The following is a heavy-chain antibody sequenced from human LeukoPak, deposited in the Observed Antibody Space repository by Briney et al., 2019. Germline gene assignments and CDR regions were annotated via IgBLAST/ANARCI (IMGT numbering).Heavy chain of an antibody. CDR1: GGSISSGDYY. CDR2: IYYSGST. Sequence: SETLSLTCTVSGGSISSGDYYWSWIRQPPGKGLEWIGYIYYSGSTYYNPSLKSRVTISVGTSKNQFSLKLSSVTAADTAVYYCARGGYYYGSGSKGNWFDPWGQGTLVTVSS. V-gene: IGHV4-30-4*08. D-gene: IGHD3-10*01. J-gene: IGHJ5*02. CDR3: ARGGYYYGSGSKGNWFDP.